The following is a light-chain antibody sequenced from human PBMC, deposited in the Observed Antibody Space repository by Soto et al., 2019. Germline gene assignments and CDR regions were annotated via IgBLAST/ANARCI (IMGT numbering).Light chain of an antibody. Sequence: QSVLTQTPSASGTPGQRVTISCSGSSSNIGSNTVNWYQQLPGTAPKLLIYDNNERPSGVPDRFSGSKSGTSASLAISGLQSEDEADYYGASWDDSLNGVVFGGGTKLTVL. J-gene: IGLJ2*01. CDR1: SSNIGSNT. CDR3: ASWDDSLNGVV. CDR2: DNN. V-gene: IGLV1-44*01.